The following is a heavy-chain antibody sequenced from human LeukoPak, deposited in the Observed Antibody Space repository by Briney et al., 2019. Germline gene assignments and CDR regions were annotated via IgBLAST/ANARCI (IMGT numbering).Heavy chain of an antibody. D-gene: IGHD3-22*01. CDR1: GFTFSSYW. J-gene: IGHJ4*02. CDR2: INSDESST. V-gene: IGHV3-74*01. CDR3: ARVAAWDSSGYLFDY. Sequence: PGGSLRLSCAASGFTFSSYWMHWVRQAPGKGLVWVSRINSDESSTSYADSVKGRFTISRENAKKMLYLQMNSLRAEDTAVYYCARVAAWDSSGYLFDYWGQGTLVTVPS.